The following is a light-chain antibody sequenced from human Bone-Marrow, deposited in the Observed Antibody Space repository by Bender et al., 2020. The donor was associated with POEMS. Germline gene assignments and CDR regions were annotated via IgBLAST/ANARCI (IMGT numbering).Light chain of an antibody. J-gene: IGLJ3*02. Sequence: QSALTQPASVSGSPGQSITLSCTGTTSDIGTYNIVSWYQQHPGKAPRVVIYETSRRPSGVSNRFSGSKSGNTASLTISGLQAEDEADYYCQSYDNSLGGWVFGGGTKLTVL. CDR2: ETS. CDR1: TSDIGTYNI. V-gene: IGLV2-14*02. CDR3: QSYDNSLGGWV.